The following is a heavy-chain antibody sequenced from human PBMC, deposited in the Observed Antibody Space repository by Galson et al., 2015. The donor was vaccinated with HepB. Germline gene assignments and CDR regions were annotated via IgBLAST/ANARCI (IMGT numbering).Heavy chain of an antibody. Sequence: TLSLTCTVSGGSISSGSYYWSWIRQPAGKGLEWIGRIYTSGSTNYNPSLKSRVTISVDTSKNQFSLKLSSVTAADTAVYYCASVPESSGYSAVWGQGTLVTVSS. CDR2: IYTSGST. J-gene: IGHJ4*02. D-gene: IGHD3-22*01. CDR3: ASVPESSGYSAV. V-gene: IGHV4-61*02. CDR1: GGSISSGSYY.